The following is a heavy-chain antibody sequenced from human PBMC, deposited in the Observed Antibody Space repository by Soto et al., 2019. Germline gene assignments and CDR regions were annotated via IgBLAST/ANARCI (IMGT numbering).Heavy chain of an antibody. CDR2: IGTAGDT. CDR3: ARGGGRVATPWFDP. D-gene: IGHD5-12*01. J-gene: IGHJ5*02. CDR1: GFTFSSYD. V-gene: IGHV3-13*04. Sequence: EVQLVESGGGLVQPGGSLSLSCAASGFTFSSYDMHWVRQATGKGLEWVSAIGTAGDTYYPGSVKGRFTISRENAKNSLYLQMHSLRAGDTAVYYCARGGGRVATPWFDPWGQGTLVNVSS.